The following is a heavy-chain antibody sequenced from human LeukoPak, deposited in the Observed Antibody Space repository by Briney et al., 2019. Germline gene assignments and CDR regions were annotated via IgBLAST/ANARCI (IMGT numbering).Heavy chain of an antibody. CDR1: GYTFTGYY. Sequence: VASVKVSCKASGYTFTGYYMHWVRQAPGQGLEWMGWINPNSGGTNYAQKFQGRVTMTRDTSISTAYMELSRLRSDDTAVYYCARDQGYYGSGSLNWFDPWGQGTLVTVSS. V-gene: IGHV1-2*02. CDR3: ARDQGYYGSGSLNWFDP. D-gene: IGHD3-10*01. J-gene: IGHJ5*02. CDR2: INPNSGGT.